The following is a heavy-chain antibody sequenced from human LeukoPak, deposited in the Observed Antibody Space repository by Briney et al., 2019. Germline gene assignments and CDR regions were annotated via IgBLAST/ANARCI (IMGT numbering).Heavy chain of an antibody. Sequence: SETLSLTCAVYGGSFSGGSYFWSWIRQPPGKGLEWIGEITHIGSMNYNPSLESRVTISADTSKNQFSLRLTSVTAADTAVYYCARRPQMGYYGSGSYHRGYYFDYWGQGTLVTVSS. D-gene: IGHD3-10*01. CDR2: ITHIGSM. J-gene: IGHJ4*02. V-gene: IGHV4-34*01. CDR3: ARRPQMGYYGSGSYHRGYYFDY. CDR1: GGSFSGGSYF.